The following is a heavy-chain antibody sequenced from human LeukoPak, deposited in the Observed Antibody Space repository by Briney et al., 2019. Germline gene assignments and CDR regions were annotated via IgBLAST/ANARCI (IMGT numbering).Heavy chain of an antibody. CDR2: INPSGGST. Sequence: ASVKVSCKASGYTFTSYYMHWVRQAPGQGLEWMGIINPSGGSTSYAQKFQGRVTMTRDTSTGTVYMELSSLRSEDTAVYYCARDIGAAAQLRPYNWFDPWGQGTLVTVSS. V-gene: IGHV1-46*01. D-gene: IGHD2-2*01. CDR1: GYTFTSYY. J-gene: IGHJ5*02. CDR3: ARDIGAAAQLRPYNWFDP.